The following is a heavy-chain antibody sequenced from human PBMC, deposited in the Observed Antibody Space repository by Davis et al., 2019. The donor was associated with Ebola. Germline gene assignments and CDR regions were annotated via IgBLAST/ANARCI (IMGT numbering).Heavy chain of an antibody. CDR3: AREGSTVTTLDY. V-gene: IGHV3-7*03. D-gene: IGHD4-11*01. CDR2: IKQDGSEK. CDR1: GFTFSSYW. Sequence: GESLKISCAASGFTFSSYWMSWVRQAPGKGLEWVANIKQDGSEKYYVDSVKGRFTISRDNAKNSLYLQMNSLRAEDTAVYYCAREGSTVTTLDYWGQGTLVTVSS. J-gene: IGHJ4*02.